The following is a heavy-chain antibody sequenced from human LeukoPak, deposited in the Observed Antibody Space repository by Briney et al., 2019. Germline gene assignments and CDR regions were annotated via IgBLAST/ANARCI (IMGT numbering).Heavy chain of an antibody. D-gene: IGHD3-22*01. CDR3: ARDNPYYYDSSGFDY. J-gene: IGHJ4*02. CDR2: ISSSSSYI. CDR1: GFTFSNYS. Sequence: GGSLRLSCAASGFTFSNYSMNWVRQAPGKGLEWVSSISSSSSYIYYADSVKGRFTISRDNAKNSLYLQMNSLRAEDTAVYYCARDNPYYYDSSGFDYWGQGTLVTVSS. V-gene: IGHV3-21*01.